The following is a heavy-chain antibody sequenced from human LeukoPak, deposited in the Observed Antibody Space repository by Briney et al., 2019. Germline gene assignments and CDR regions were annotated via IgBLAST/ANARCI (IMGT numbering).Heavy chain of an antibody. J-gene: IGHJ3*02. Sequence: ASVKVSCKASGYTFTSYDINWVRQATGQGLEWVGWMNPNSGNTGYAQKFQGRVTMTRNTSISTAYMELSSLRSEDTAVYYCAGSGSPGHDAFDIWGQGTMVTVSS. CDR3: AGSGSPGHDAFDI. CDR2: MNPNSGNT. V-gene: IGHV1-8*01. D-gene: IGHD1-26*01. CDR1: GYTFTSYD.